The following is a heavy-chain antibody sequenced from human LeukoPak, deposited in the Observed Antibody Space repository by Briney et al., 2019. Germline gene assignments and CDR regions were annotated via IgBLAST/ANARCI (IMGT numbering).Heavy chain of an antibody. CDR2: IYYSGST. V-gene: IGHV4-59*01. J-gene: IGHJ4*02. Sequence: PSETLSLTCTVSGGSISSYYWSWIRQPPGKGLEWIGYIYYSGSTNYNPSLKSRVTISVATSKNQFSLKLSSVTAADTAVYYCARGFKRGYPLDYWGQGTLVTVSS. CDR3: ARGFKRGYPLDY. D-gene: IGHD5-12*01. CDR1: GGSISSYY.